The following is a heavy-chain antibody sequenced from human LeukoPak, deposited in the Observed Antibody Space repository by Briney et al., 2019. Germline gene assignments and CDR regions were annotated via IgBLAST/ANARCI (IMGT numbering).Heavy chain of an antibody. Sequence: GGSLRLSCAASGFTFSSYGMHWVRQAPGKGLEWVAVIWYDGSNKYYADSVKGRFTISRDNSKNTLYLQMNSLRAEDTAVYYCARDGRYFDWLFPRGYYYGMDVWGQGTTVTVSS. CDR1: GFTFSSYG. D-gene: IGHD3-9*01. CDR2: IWYDGSNK. CDR3: ARDGRYFDWLFPRGYYYGMDV. V-gene: IGHV3-33*01. J-gene: IGHJ6*02.